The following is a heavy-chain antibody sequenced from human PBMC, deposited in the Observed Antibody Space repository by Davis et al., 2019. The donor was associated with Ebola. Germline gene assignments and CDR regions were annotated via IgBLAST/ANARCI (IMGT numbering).Heavy chain of an antibody. CDR1: GFSFTTCA. D-gene: IGHD1-1*01. Sequence: GESLKISCVASGFSFTTCAMNWVRQAPGKGLEWVSTISDAATGNTHYADSVEGRFTISRDDSRNTVFLQMNTLRAEDTAVYYCTTWLVNHFDYWGQGTLVTVTS. V-gene: IGHV3-23*01. CDR2: ISDAATGNT. CDR3: TTWLVNHFDY. J-gene: IGHJ4*02.